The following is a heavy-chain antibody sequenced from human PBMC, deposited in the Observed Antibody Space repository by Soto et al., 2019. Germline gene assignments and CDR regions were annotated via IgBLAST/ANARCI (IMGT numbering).Heavy chain of an antibody. D-gene: IGHD3-3*01. CDR3: ARGRRITIFRVVIMDALDI. CDR2: MNPNSGNT. V-gene: IGHV1-8*01. Sequence: ASVTVSCTASVYTFTIYDINWVRQATGQGLEWMGWMNPNSGNTGYAQKFQGRVTMTRNTSISTAYMELSSLRSEDTAVYYCARGRRITIFRVVIMDALDIWGQGTMVTVSS. CDR1: VYTFTIYD. J-gene: IGHJ3*02.